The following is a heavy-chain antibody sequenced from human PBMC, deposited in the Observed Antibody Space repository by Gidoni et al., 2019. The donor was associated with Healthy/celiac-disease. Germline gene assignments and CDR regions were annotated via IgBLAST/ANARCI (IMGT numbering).Heavy chain of an antibody. CDR3: ARGEMTTVTTFDY. Sequence: QVQLVESGGGVVQPGRSLRLSCAASGFTFSSYGMHWVRQAPGKGLEWVAVIWYDGSNKYYADSVKGRFTISRDNSKNTLYLQMNSLRAEDTAVYYCARGEMTTVTTFDYWGQGTLVTVSS. CDR2: IWYDGSNK. V-gene: IGHV3-33*01. CDR1: GFTFSSYG. J-gene: IGHJ4*02. D-gene: IGHD4-4*01.